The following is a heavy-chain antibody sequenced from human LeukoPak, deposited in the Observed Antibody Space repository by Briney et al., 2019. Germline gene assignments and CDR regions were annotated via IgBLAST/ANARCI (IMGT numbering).Heavy chain of an antibody. V-gene: IGHV4-38-2*02. Sequence: PSETLPLTCTVSGYSISRGYYWGWMRQPPGKGLEWIGSTYHSGSTYYNPSLKSRVTISVDTSKNQFSLKLSSVTAADTAVYYCARDEELYYFDYWGQGALVTVSS. CDR2: TYHSGST. D-gene: IGHD1-7*01. CDR1: GYSISRGYY. J-gene: IGHJ4*02. CDR3: ARDEELYYFDY.